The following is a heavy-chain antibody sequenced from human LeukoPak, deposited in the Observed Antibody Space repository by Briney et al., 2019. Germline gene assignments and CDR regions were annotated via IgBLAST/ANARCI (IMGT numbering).Heavy chain of an antibody. J-gene: IGHJ1*01. CDR3: ARLTRWVAEYFQH. CDR1: GCTFTGYY. D-gene: IGHD3-10*01. CDR2: INPNSGGT. Sequence: GASVKVSCKASGCTFTGYYMHWVRQAPGQGLEWMGWINPNSGGTNYAQKFQGRVTMTRDTSISTAYMELSRLRSDDTAVYYCARLTRWVAEYFQHWGQGTLVTVSS. V-gene: IGHV1-2*02.